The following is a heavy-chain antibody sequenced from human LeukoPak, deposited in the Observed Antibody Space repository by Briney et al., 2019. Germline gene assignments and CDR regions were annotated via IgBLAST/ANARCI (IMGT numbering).Heavy chain of an antibody. CDR1: GFTFSSYS. Sequence: GGSLRLSCAASGFTFSSYSMSWVRQAPGKGLEWVSAISGSGGSTYYADSVKGRFTISRDNSKNTLYLQMNSLRAEDTAVYYCAQAYAPEKIRFPYCFDYWGKGTLVTVSS. J-gene: IGHJ4*02. D-gene: IGHD3-3*01. CDR3: AQAYAPEKIRFPYCFDY. CDR2: ISGSGGST. V-gene: IGHV3-23*01.